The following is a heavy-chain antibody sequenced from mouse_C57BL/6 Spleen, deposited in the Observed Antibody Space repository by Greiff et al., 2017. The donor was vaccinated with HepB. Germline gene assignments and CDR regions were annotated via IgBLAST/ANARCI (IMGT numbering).Heavy chain of an antibody. D-gene: IGHD2-4*01. CDR1: GYTFTSYW. CDR3: ARARGGDYDAGDYYAMDY. Sequence: QVQLQQPGAELVKPGASVKMSCKASGYTFTSYWITWVKQRPGQGLEWIGDIYPGSGSTNYNEKFKSKATLTVDTSSSTAYMQLSSLTSEDSAVYYCARARGGDYDAGDYYAMDYWGQGTSVTVSS. J-gene: IGHJ4*01. CDR2: IYPGSGST. V-gene: IGHV1-55*01.